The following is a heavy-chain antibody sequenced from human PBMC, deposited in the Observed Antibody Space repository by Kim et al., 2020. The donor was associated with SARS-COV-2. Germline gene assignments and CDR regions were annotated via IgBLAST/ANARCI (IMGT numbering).Heavy chain of an antibody. Sequence: SETLSLTCTVSGGSITTSSYYWGWIRQPPGKGLEWIGTIFYSGSTYYNPSLKSRVTISVDTSKNQFSLRLSSVTASDTAMHYCARRGFYGDY. CDR1: GGSITTSSYY. CDR2: IFYSGST. J-gene: IGHJ4*01. V-gene: IGHV4-39*01. CDR3: ARRGFYGDY. D-gene: IGHD4-17*01.